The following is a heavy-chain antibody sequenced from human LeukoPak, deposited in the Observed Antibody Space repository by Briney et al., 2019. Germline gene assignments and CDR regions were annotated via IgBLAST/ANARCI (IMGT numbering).Heavy chain of an antibody. CDR3: AREWYSGSYDY. J-gene: IGHJ4*02. CDR2: IIPIFGTA. CDR1: GGTFSSYA. D-gene: IGHD1-26*01. V-gene: IGHV1-69*13. Sequence: GASVKVPCKASGGTFSSYAISWVRQAPGQGLEWMGGIIPIFGTANHAQKFQGRVTITADESTSTAYMELSSLRSEDTAVYYCAREWYSGSYDYWGQGTLVTVSS.